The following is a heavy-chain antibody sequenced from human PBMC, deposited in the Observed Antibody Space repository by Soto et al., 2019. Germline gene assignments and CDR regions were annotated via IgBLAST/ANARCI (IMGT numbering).Heavy chain of an antibody. J-gene: IGHJ4*02. Sequence: EVQLVESGGDLIQPGGSLRISCAASGFTFSTSWMHWVRQAPGEGLAWVSRIKSDGTTINYADSVKGRFTISRDNAKNTLYLQMNSRRADDTAVYYCARAGSYRFDYWGQGTLVTVSS. CDR1: GFTFSTSW. CDR3: ARAGSYRFDY. D-gene: IGHD1-26*01. V-gene: IGHV3-74*01. CDR2: IKSDGTTI.